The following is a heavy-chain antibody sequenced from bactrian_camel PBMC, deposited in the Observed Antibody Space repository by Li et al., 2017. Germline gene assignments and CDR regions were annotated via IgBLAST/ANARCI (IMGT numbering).Heavy chain of an antibody. CDR3: GAGEYLSREPPFCTVVPTIPPDFGY. J-gene: IGHJ6*01. CDR2: IRSGGSTT. D-gene: IGHD6*01. Sequence: VQLVESGGGSVKTGGTLTLSCQYSGPSFSTKCIVWHRQRPDAERERLGFIRSGGSTTFTSDAMKGRFTLSRDNAKKTVYLQMSSLNPEDTAMYYCGAGEYLSREPPFCTVVPTIPPDFGYWGQGTQVTVS. V-gene: IGHV3S54*01. CDR1: GPSFSTKC.